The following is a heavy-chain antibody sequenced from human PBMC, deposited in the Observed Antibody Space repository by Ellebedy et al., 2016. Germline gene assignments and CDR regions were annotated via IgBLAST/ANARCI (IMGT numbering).Heavy chain of an antibody. CDR1: GFTFSSYS. CDR2: ISSSSSYI. CDR3: ARDLVDIVVVVAATPWFDP. Sequence: GGSLRLXXAASGFTFSSYSMNWVRQAPGKGLEWVSSISSSSSYIYYADSVKGRFTISRDNAKNSLYLQMNSLRAEDTAVYYCARDLVDIVVVVAATPWFDPWGQGTLVTVSS. D-gene: IGHD2-15*01. V-gene: IGHV3-21*01. J-gene: IGHJ5*02.